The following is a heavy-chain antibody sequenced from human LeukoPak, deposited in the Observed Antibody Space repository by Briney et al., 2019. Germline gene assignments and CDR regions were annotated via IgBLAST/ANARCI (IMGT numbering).Heavy chain of an antibody. CDR2: IYHSGST. CDR3: ARRRNWNYWFDP. CDR1: GGSISSGDYY. V-gene: IGHV4-30-4*02. D-gene: IGHD1-7*01. Sequence: PSETLSLTCTVSGGSISSGDYYWSWIRQPPGKGLEWIGYIYHSGSTHFNPSLKSRVTISVDTSKNQFSLKLSSVTAADTAVYYCARRRNWNYWFDPWGQGTLVTVSS. J-gene: IGHJ5*02.